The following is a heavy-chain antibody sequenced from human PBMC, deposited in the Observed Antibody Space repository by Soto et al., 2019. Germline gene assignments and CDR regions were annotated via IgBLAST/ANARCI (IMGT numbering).Heavy chain of an antibody. J-gene: IGHJ5*02. CDR3: TTAMTYYHDSRGYYRGFDP. CDR2: IKSKSDGGTT. D-gene: IGHD3-22*01. CDR1: GW. V-gene: IGHV3-15*07. Sequence: PGGSLRLSCADSGWMNWVRQAPGKGLEWVGRIKSKSDGGTTDYAAPVKGRFTISRDEPKNTVYLQMNSLKAEDTAVYYCTTAMTYYHDSRGYYRGFDPWGQGTLVTVSS.